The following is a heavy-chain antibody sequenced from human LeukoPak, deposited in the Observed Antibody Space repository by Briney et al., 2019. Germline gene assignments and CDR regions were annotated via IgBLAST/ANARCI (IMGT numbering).Heavy chain of an antibody. CDR2: IYYSGST. CDR1: GGSISSYY. D-gene: IGHD5-18*01. J-gene: IGHJ4*02. Sequence: PSETLSLTCTVSGGSISSYYWSWIRQPPGKGLEWIGYIYYSGSTNYNPSPKSRVTISVDTSKNQFSLKLSSVTAADTAVYYCARSYTAMVLDLDYWGQGTLVTVSS. CDR3: ARSYTAMVLDLDY. V-gene: IGHV4-59*01.